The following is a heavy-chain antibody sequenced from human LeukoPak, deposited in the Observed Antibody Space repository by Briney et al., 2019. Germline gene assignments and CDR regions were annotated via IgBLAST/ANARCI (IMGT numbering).Heavy chain of an antibody. V-gene: IGHV3-21*01. J-gene: IGHJ4*02. CDR3: ARNNYYDSSGYSSSPDY. CDR2: ISSSSSYI. D-gene: IGHD3-22*01. CDR1: GFTFSFHS. Sequence: GGSLRLSCAASGFTFSFHSMNWVRQAPGKGLEWVSSISSSSSYIYYADSVKGRFTISRDNAKNSLYLQMNSLRAEDTAVYYCARNNYYDSSGYSSSPDYWGQGTLVTVSS.